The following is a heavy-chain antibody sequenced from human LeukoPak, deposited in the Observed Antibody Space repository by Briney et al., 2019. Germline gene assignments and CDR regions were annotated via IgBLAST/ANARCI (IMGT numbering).Heavy chain of an antibody. J-gene: IGHJ4*02. D-gene: IGHD2-21*01. CDR1: GGSFSSNSYF. CDR2: IFKSGNT. Sequence: SETLSLTCDVSGGSFSSNSYFWGWVRQAPGKGLEWIGSIFKSGNTYYNLSLKSRVTISIDTSKNQISVKLNSVTAADTAVYYCVADQWSSLWFYYWGQGSLVTVSS. CDR3: VADQWSSLWFYY. V-gene: IGHV4-39*07.